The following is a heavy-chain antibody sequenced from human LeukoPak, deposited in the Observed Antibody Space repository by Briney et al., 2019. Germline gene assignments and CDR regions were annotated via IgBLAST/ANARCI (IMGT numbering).Heavy chain of an antibody. V-gene: IGHV3-23*01. CDR2: ISGSGGST. J-gene: IGHJ4*02. CDR1: GFTFSSYA. D-gene: IGHD6-19*01. Sequence: PGGSLRLSCAASGFTFSSYAMSWVRQAPGKGLEWVSAISGSGGSTYYADSVKGRFTISRDNSKNTLYLQMNSLRAEDTAVYYCAKIPGYSSGWYDFYFDYWGQGTLVTVSS. CDR3: AKIPGYSSGWYDFYFDY.